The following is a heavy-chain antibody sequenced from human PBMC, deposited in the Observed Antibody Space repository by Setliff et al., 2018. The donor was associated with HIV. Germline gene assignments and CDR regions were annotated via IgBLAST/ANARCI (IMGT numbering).Heavy chain of an antibody. CDR1: GGSISSRNW. V-gene: IGHV4-4*02. Sequence: PSETLSLTCAVSGGSISSRNWWSWVRQPPGKGLEWIGEINHSGSTNYNPSLKSRVTISVDTSMDQFSLKLNSVTAADTAVYYCAAASSWDPLLDYWGQGTLVTVSS. D-gene: IGHD6-13*01. CDR2: INHSGST. CDR3: AAASSWDPLLDY. J-gene: IGHJ4*02.